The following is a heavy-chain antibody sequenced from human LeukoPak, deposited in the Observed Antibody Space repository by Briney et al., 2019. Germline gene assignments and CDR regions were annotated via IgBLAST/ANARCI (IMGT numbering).Heavy chain of an antibody. CDR3: ARSTEWFADY. V-gene: IGHV3-48*01. CDR1: GFDFSVYS. CDR2: ITSDRNTI. Sequence: GGSLRLSCAATGFDFSVYSMNWVRQAPGKGLEWISYITSDRNTIYYADSVRGRFTISRDNAKKSVYLELSNLRADDTAMYYCARSTEWFADYWGQGTLVTVSS. J-gene: IGHJ4*02. D-gene: IGHD3-3*01.